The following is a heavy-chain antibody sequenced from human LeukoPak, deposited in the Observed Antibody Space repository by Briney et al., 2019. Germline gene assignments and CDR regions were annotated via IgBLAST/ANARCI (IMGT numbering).Heavy chain of an antibody. CDR2: ISYDGSKK. CDR1: GFSLSSDA. D-gene: IGHD5-12*01. CDR3: ARSAAAGRIVATFGY. Sequence: GRSLRLSCAAAGFSLSSDAMHWVRQAPGKGLEWVAIISYDGSKKYYADSVKGRFTISRDNSKNTLYLQMNSLRAEDTAVYYCARSAAAGRIVATFGYWGQGTLVIVSS. J-gene: IGHJ4*02. V-gene: IGHV3-30*04.